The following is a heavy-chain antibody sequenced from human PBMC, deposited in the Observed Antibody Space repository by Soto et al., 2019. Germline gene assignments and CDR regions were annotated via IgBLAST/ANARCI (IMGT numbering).Heavy chain of an antibody. J-gene: IGHJ4*02. D-gene: IGHD6-13*01. V-gene: IGHV4-34*01. CDR1: GFTVSNSY. Sequence: GSLRLSCAASGFTVSNSYMSWIRQPPGKGLEWIGEINHSGSTNYNPSLKSRVTISVDTSKNQFSLKLSSVTAADTAVYYCARGQFWRSSFDYWGQGTLVTVSS. CDR3: ARGQFWRSSFDY. CDR2: INHSGST.